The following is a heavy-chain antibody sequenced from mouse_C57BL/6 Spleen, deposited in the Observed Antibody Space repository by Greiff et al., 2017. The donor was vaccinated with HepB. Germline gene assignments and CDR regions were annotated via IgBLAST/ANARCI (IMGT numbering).Heavy chain of an antibody. CDR2: IWSGGST. CDR3: ARSTYGNYVGAY. D-gene: IGHD2-1*01. Sequence: VKLVESGPGLVQPSQSLSITCTVSGFSLTSYGVHWVRQSPGKGLEWLGVIWSGGSTDYNAAFISRLSSSKDNSKSQVFFKMNSLQADDTAIYYCARSTYGNYVGAYWGQGTLVTVSA. V-gene: IGHV2-2*01. J-gene: IGHJ3*01. CDR1: GFSLTSYG.